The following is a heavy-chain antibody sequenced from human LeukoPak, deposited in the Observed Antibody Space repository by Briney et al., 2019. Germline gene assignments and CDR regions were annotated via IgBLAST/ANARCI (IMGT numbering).Heavy chain of an antibody. CDR1: AFTFSDYY. V-gene: IGHV3-11*05. D-gene: IGHD6-13*01. CDR3: ARVAADATVFDY. Sequence: PGGSLRLSCTASAFTFSDYYMIWIRQAPGKGLERVSDISSVSGYTKYADSVRGGFTISRDNAKNSLYLQMNSLRAEDTAVYYCARVAADATVFDYWGQGTLVTVSS. J-gene: IGHJ4*02. CDR2: ISSVSGYT.